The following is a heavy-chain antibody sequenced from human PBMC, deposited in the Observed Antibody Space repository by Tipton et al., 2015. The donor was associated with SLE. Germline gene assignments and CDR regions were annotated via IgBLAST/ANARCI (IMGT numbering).Heavy chain of an antibody. CDR1: GYTFIGYY. CDR2: LNPNSGGT. V-gene: IGHV1-2*02. CDR3: ARALYDSSDF. Sequence: QLVQSGAEVKKPGASVKVSCKASGYTFIGYYIYWVRQAPGQGLEWMGWLNPNSGGTNYAQKFQGRVTMTRDTSISTAYMEPASLTSDDTAVYYCARALYDSSDFWGQGTLVTVSS. D-gene: IGHD3-22*01. J-gene: IGHJ4*02.